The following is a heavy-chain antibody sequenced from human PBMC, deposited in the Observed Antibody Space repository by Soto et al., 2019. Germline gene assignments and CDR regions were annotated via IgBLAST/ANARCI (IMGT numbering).Heavy chain of an antibody. D-gene: IGHD4-17*01. CDR3: AYGDNSGVRGWCKY. CDR1: GFTFSSNA. CDR2: ISDSGGST. V-gene: IGHV3-23*01. Sequence: LKLSWAASGFTFSSNAMIWVRHAPGKGLEWVSGISDSGGSTYYVDSVKGRFTVSRDNSKNTLYLQMNSLRAEDTAVYYCAYGDNSGVRGWCKYWGQGTLVTVSS. J-gene: IGHJ4*02.